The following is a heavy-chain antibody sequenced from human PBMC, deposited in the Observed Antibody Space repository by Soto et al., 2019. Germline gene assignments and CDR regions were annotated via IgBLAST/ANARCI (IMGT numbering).Heavy chain of an antibody. V-gene: IGHV4-59*12. CDR3: ARVLLGIAARPGYYYYGMDV. D-gene: IGHD6-6*01. CDR1: GGSISSYY. Sequence: SETLSLTCTVSGGSISSYYWSWIRQPPGKGLEWIGYIYYSGSTNYNPSLKSRVTISVDTSKNQFSLKLSSVTAADTAVYYCARVLLGIAARPGYYYYGMDVWGQGTTVTVSS. CDR2: IYYSGST. J-gene: IGHJ6*02.